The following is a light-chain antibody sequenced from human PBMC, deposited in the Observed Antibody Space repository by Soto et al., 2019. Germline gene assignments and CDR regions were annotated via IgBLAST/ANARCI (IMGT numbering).Light chain of an antibody. CDR1: SSNIGSNI. CDR2: SND. J-gene: IGLJ3*02. CDR3: AAWDASLNGPE. Sequence: QSVLTQPPSASGTPGQRVTVSCSGSSSNIGSNIVNWYQHLPGTAPKLLIFSNDQRPSGVPDRFSASKSGTLASLAISGLQSEDEADYYCAAWDASLNGPEFGGGTQLTVL. V-gene: IGLV1-44*01.